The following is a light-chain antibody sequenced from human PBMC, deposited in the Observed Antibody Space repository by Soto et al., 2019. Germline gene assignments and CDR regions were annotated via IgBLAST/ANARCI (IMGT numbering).Light chain of an antibody. CDR1: SSDIGNYNY. CDR3: SSYPSTSSYV. CDR2: EVS. Sequence: QSALTQPASVSGSPGQSITISCTGTSSDIGNYNYVSWYQQHPGKAPKLMISEVSNRPSGVSNRFSGSKSGNTASLTISGLQPEDEADYYCSSYPSTSSYVFGGGTKVNRP. J-gene: IGLJ1*01. V-gene: IGLV2-14*01.